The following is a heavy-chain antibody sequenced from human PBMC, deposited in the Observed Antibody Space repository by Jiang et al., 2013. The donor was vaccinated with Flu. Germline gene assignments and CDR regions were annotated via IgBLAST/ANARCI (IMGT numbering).Heavy chain of an antibody. D-gene: IGHD3-3*01. CDR1: GYTFTSYA. CDR3: ASRDFDGMDA. CDR2: IIPIFVTP. Sequence: SGAEVKKPGASVKVSCKASGYTFTSYAMHWVRQAPGQRLEWMGGIIPIFVTPNYARKFQGRIVINADKSTTTAYMELSSLRSEDTAVYYCASRDFDGMDAWGQGTTVIVSS. V-gene: IGHV1-69*06. J-gene: IGHJ6*02.